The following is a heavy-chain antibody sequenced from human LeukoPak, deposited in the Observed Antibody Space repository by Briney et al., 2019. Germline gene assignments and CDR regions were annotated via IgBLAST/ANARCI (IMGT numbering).Heavy chain of an antibody. D-gene: IGHD6-19*01. CDR2: IYSGGST. CDR1: GFTVSSNY. CDR3: ARGYWISDTVVVDSSGWYGPFDY. V-gene: IGHV3-66*01. Sequence: GGSLRLSCAASGFTVSSNYMSWVRQAPGKGLEWVSVIYSGGSTYYADSVKGRFTISRDNSKNTLYLQMNSLRAEDTAVYYCARGYWISDTVVVDSSGWYGPFDYWGQGTLVTVSS. J-gene: IGHJ4*02.